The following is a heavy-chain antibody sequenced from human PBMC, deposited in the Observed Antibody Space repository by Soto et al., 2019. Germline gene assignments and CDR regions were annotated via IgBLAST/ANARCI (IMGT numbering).Heavy chain of an antibody. J-gene: IGHJ6*01. Sequence: SETLSLTCTVSGDSIGSGDNYWSWIRQPPGKGLEWIGYIHSSGGTVYHPSLRGRVSLSVDTSKNQLFLRMTSVSAADTAVYFCARDGRIRLCYVGVDGCGQGTTVTVSS. D-gene: IGHD2-2*01. V-gene: IGHV4-30-4*01. CDR2: IHSSGGT. CDR1: GDSIGSGDNY. CDR3: ARDGRIRLCYVGVDG.